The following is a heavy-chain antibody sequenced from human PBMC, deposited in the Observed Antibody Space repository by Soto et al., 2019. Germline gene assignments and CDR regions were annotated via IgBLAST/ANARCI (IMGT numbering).Heavy chain of an antibody. CDR2: IYSGGST. CDR3: ATVFYGDYEPTEYFQH. CDR1: GLTVSSNY. J-gene: IGHJ1*01. Sequence: GGSLRLSCAASGLTVSSNYMSWVRQAPGKGLEWVSVIYSGGSTYYADSVKGRFTISRHNSKNTLYLQMNSLRAEDTAVYYCATVFYGDYEPTEYFQHWGQGTLVTVSS. V-gene: IGHV3-53*04. D-gene: IGHD4-17*01.